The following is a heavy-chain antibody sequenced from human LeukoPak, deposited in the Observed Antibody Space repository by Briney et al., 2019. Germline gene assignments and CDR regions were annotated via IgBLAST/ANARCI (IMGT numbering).Heavy chain of an antibody. V-gene: IGHV3-30*04. CDR1: GFTFSSYA. CDR2: ISYDGSNK. Sequence: GGSLRLSCAASGFTFSSYAMHWVRQAPGKGLEWVAVISYDGSNKYYADSVKGRFTISRDNSKNTLYLQMNSLRAEDTAVYYCARDPPRNVWFGDLSWYFDYWGQGTLVTVSS. CDR3: ARDPPRNVWFGDLSWYFDY. D-gene: IGHD3-10*01. J-gene: IGHJ4*02.